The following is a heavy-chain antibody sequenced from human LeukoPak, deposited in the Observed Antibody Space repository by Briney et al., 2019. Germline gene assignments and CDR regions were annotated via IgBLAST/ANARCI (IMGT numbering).Heavy chain of an antibody. D-gene: IGHD3-9*01. CDR3: ARRLRYPYYYYMDV. Sequence: SETLSLTCAVSGYSISSGYYWGWFRHPPGKGLEWIGSIYHSGSTYYSPSLKSRVTISVDTSKNQFSLKLSSVTAADTAVYYCARRLRYPYYYYMDVWGKGTTVTVSS. CDR2: IYHSGST. J-gene: IGHJ6*03. CDR1: GYSISSGYY. V-gene: IGHV4-38-2*01.